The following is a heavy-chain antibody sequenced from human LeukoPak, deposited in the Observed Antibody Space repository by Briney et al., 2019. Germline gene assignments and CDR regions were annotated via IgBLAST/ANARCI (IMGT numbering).Heavy chain of an antibody. CDR1: GFTFSSYA. Sequence: HPGGSLRLSCAASGFTFSSYAMSWVRQAPGKGLEWVSAISGSGGSTYYADSVKGRFTISRDNSKNTLYLQMNSLRAEDTAVYYCAKVRKVLRFLEWLLFEAFDIWGQGTMVTVSS. CDR3: AKVRKVLRFLEWLLFEAFDI. D-gene: IGHD3-3*01. V-gene: IGHV3-23*01. CDR2: ISGSGGST. J-gene: IGHJ3*02.